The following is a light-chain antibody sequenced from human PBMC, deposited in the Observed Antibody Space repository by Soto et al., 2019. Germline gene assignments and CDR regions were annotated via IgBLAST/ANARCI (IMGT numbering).Light chain of an antibody. Sequence: EIVLTQSPATLSLSPGERATLSCRASQSVSSYLAWYQQKPGQAPRLLIYDASNRATGIPARFSGSGSGTYFPLTISSLEPEDFAVYYCQQRSNWPPEFTFGPGTKVDIK. J-gene: IGKJ3*01. CDR1: QSVSSY. CDR3: QQRSNWPPEFT. CDR2: DAS. V-gene: IGKV3-11*01.